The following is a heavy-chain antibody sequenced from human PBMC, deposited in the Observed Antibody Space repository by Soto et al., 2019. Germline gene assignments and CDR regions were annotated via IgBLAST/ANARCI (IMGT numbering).Heavy chain of an antibody. CDR1: GFTFNDHA. V-gene: IGHV3-9*01. J-gene: IGHJ3*01. CDR3: AKDMESDYNAFDV. Sequence: EVQLVESGGGLVQPGRSLRLSCAASGFTFNDHAMHWVRQAPGKGLEWVSGISWNSGNIDYADSVKGRFTISRDNAKNSLYLQMNSLRSEDTAFYYCAKDMESDYNAFDVWGQGTLVTVSS. CDR2: ISWNSGNI. D-gene: IGHD4-17*01.